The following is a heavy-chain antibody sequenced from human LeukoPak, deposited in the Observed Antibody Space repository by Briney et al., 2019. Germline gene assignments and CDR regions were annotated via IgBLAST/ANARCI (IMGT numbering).Heavy chain of an antibody. Sequence: ASVKVSCKASGGTFSSYAISWVRQAPGQGLEWMGRIIPILGIANYAQKFQGRVTITADKSTSTAYMELSSLRSEDTAVYYCARAPGAGGARFDYWGQGTLVTVSS. J-gene: IGHJ4*02. V-gene: IGHV1-69*04. D-gene: IGHD2-8*02. CDR1: GGTFSSYA. CDR2: IIPILGIA. CDR3: ARAPGAGGARFDY.